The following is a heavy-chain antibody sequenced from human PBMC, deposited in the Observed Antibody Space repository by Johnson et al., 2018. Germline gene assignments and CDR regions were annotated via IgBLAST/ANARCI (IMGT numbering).Heavy chain of an antibody. V-gene: IGHV3-33*01. Sequence: QVQLVQSGGGVVQPGRSLRLSCAASGFTFSSYGMHWVRQAPGKGLEWVAVIWYDGSNKYYADSVKGRFTIARDNSKNTLYLQMNSLSAEDTAVYYCARDTYSSGWYHAFDIWGQGTMVTVSS. CDR2: IWYDGSNK. J-gene: IGHJ3*02. CDR1: GFTFSSYG. CDR3: ARDTYSSGWYHAFDI. D-gene: IGHD6-19*01.